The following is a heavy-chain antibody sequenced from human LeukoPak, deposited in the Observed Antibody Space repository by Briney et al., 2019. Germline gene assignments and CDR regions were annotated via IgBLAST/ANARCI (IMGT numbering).Heavy chain of an antibody. CDR1: GYTFTGYY. CDR2: IIPIFGTA. V-gene: IGHV1-69*13. CDR3: ARTVYDFWSDHNNNYNWFDP. D-gene: IGHD3-3*01. Sequence: SVKVSCKASGYTFTGYYMHWVRQDPGQGLEWMGGIIPIFGTANYAQKFQGRVTITADESTSTAYMELSSLRSEDTAVYYCARTVYDFWSDHNNNYNWFDPWGQGTLVTVSS. J-gene: IGHJ5*02.